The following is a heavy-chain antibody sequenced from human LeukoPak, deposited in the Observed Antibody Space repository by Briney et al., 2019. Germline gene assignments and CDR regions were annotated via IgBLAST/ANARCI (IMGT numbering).Heavy chain of an antibody. CDR3: ARDRVPDYDILTGGDY. CDR2: INPNSGGT. D-gene: IGHD3-9*01. J-gene: IGHJ4*02. V-gene: IGHV1-2*06. CDR1: GYTFTGYY. Sequence: ASVKVSCKASGYTFTGYYMHWVRQAPGQGLEWMGRINPNSGGTNYAQKFQGRVTMTRDTSISTAYMELSRLRPDDTAVYYCARDRVPDYDILTGGDYWGQGTLVTVSS.